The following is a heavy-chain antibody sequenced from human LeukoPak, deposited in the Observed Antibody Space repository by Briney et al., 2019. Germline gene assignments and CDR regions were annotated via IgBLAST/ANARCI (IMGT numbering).Heavy chain of an antibody. Sequence: PSETLSLTCTVSGGSISSSSYYWGWIRQPPGKGLEWIGSIYYSGSTYYNPSLKSRVTISVDTSKHQFSLKLSSVTAADTAVYYCARYDSSGYYSHFDYWGQGTLVTVPS. CDR3: ARYDSSGYYSHFDY. CDR2: IYYSGST. D-gene: IGHD3-22*01. V-gene: IGHV4-39*01. CDR1: GGSISSSSYY. J-gene: IGHJ4*02.